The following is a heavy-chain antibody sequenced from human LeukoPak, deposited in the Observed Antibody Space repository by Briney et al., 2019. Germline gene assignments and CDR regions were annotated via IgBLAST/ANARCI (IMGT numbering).Heavy chain of an antibody. Sequence: MGWISGNNGNTNYAQKFQGRITMTTDSSTSTAYMELRSLRSDDTAVYYCARGRWIPDRFDYWGQGTLVTVSS. CDR2: ISGNNGNT. V-gene: IGHV1-18*01. J-gene: IGHJ4*02. D-gene: IGHD5-24*01. CDR3: ARGRWIPDRFDY.